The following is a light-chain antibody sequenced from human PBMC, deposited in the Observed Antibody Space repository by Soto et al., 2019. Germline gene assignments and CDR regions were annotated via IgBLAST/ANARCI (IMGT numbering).Light chain of an antibody. V-gene: IGKV1-39*01. CDR1: QSISSY. J-gene: IGKJ5*01. CDR2: AAS. Sequence: DIQMTQSPSSLSASVGDRVTITCRASQSISSYLNWYQQKPGKAPKLLIYAASSLQSGVPSRFSGSGSGTDFTLTISSLQPEDFATYYCQLSYSTPPEITFGQGTRLEIK. CDR3: QLSYSTPPEIT.